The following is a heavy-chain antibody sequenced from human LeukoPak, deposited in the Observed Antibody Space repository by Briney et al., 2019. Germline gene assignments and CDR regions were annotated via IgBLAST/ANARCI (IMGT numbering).Heavy chain of an antibody. J-gene: IGHJ3*02. D-gene: IGHD1-1*01. CDR2: INHSGST. CDR1: GGSFSGYY. CDR3: AREGTESQTVAFDI. Sequence: SETLSLTCAVYGGSFSGYYWSWIRQPPGEGLEWIGEINHSGSTNYNPSLKSRVTISVDTSKNQFSLKLSSVTAADTAVYYCAREGTESQTVAFDIWGQGTMVTVSS. V-gene: IGHV4-34*01.